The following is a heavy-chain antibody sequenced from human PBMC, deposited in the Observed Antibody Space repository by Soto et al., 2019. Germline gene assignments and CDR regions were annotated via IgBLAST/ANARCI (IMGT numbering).Heavy chain of an antibody. CDR3: ARKDRGSSREFDY. J-gene: IGHJ4*02. Sequence: GPLRLAGAASVFTFISYGMHWVRQAPGKGLEWVAVIWYDGSNKYYADAVKGRFTISRDNSKNTLYLQMNSLRAEDTAVYYCARKDRGSSREFDYWGQGTLVTVSS. D-gene: IGHD6-13*01. CDR1: VFTFISYG. V-gene: IGHV3-33*01. CDR2: IWYDGSNK.